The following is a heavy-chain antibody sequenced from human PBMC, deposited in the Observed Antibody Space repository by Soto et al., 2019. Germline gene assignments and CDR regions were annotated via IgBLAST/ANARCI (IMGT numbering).Heavy chain of an antibody. CDR2: ISGSGTTI. J-gene: IGHJ4*02. CDR3: ASDSYYYASDY. CDR1: GFTFSAQY. D-gene: IGHD3-10*01. V-gene: IGHV3-11*01. Sequence: GGCLRLSCAASGFTFSAQYMTWIRQAPGKGLEWVSYISGSGTTIYYTDSVKGRFTVSRDNAKNSVYLQMNSLRAEDTAVYYCASDSYYYASDYWGQGTLVTVSS.